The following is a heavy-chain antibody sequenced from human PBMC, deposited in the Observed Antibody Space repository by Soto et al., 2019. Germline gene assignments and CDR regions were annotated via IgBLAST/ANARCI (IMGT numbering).Heavy chain of an antibody. D-gene: IGHD5-12*01. CDR3: AREVSKYSGYDFDY. CDR1: GFTFSSSS. J-gene: IGHJ4*02. CDR2: ISSSSSYI. V-gene: IGHV3-21*01. Sequence: EVQLVESGGGLVKPGGSLRLSCAASGFTFSSSSMNWVRQAPGKGLEWVSSISSSSSYIYYADSVKGRFTISRDNAKNSLYLQMTSLRAEDTAVYYCAREVSKYSGYDFDYWGQGTLVTVSS.